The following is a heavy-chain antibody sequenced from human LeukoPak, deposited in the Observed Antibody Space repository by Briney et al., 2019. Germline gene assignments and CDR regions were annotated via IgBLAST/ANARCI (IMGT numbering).Heavy chain of an antibody. J-gene: IGHJ4*02. CDR1: GGSISSSSYY. CDR2: IYYSGNT. CDR3: ARRQYYYDSSGYFNY. V-gene: IGHV4-39*01. D-gene: IGHD3-22*01. Sequence: PSETLSLTCTVSGGSISSSSYYWGWIRRPPGKGLEWIGGIYYSGNTYYNPSLKSRVTISVDTSKNQFSLKLSSVTAADTAVYYCARRQYYYDSSGYFNYWGQGTLVTVSS.